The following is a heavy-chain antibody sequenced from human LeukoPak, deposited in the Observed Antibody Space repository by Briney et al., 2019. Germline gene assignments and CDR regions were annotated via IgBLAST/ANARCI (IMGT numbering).Heavy chain of an antibody. V-gene: IGHV1-18*01. CDR2: ISAYNGDT. CDR3: ARDGYTFGGVKTRFDY. D-gene: IGHD3-16*01. Sequence: ASVKVSCKASDYTFTNYGISWVREAPGQGLEWMGWISAYNGDTNYAQKFQGRVTITTDTSTSTAYMELRSPSSDDTAVYYCARDGYTFGGVKTRFDYWGQGTLVTVSS. CDR1: DYTFTNYG. J-gene: IGHJ4*02.